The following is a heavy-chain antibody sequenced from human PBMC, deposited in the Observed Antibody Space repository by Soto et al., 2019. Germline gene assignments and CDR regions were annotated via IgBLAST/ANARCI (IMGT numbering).Heavy chain of an antibody. V-gene: IGHV3-30-3*01. Sequence: GGSLRLSCAASGFTFSSYAMHWVRQALGKGLEWVAVISYDGSNKYYADSVKGRFTISRDNSKNTLYLQMNSLRAEDTAVYYCARDGTYCTNGVCYPGSYYFDYWGQGTLVTVSS. J-gene: IGHJ4*02. CDR3: ARDGTYCTNGVCYPGSYYFDY. CDR1: GFTFSSYA. D-gene: IGHD2-8*01. CDR2: ISYDGSNK.